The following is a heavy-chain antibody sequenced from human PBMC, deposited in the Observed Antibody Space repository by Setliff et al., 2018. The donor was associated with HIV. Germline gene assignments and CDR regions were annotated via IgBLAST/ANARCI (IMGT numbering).Heavy chain of an antibody. CDR3: ARAREITFGGVIVISHYHFDY. Sequence: AGGSLRLSCAASGFSFASAWMNWVRRAPGKGLEWVARIREEAHGGETEYAAALRGRFTISRDDSKNTLYLQMNSLKTDDTAVYYCARAREITFGGVIVISHYHFDYWGQGTLVTVSS. D-gene: IGHD3-16*02. V-gene: IGHV3-15*01. CDR2: IREEAHGGET. CDR1: GFSFASAW. J-gene: IGHJ4*02.